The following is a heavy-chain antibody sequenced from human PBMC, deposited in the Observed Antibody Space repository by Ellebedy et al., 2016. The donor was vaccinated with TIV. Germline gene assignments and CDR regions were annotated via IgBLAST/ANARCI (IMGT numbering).Heavy chain of an antibody. CDR3: ARGGSRATWYYFDY. CDR2: ISGSGSST. Sequence: GESLKISXAASGFTFSSYAMSWVRQAPGKGLEWVSAISGSGSSTYYADSVKGRFTISRDNSKNTLYLQMNSLRAEDTAVYYCARGGSRATWYYFDYWGQGTLVTVSS. J-gene: IGHJ4*02. V-gene: IGHV3-23*01. CDR1: GFTFSSYA. D-gene: IGHD5-12*01.